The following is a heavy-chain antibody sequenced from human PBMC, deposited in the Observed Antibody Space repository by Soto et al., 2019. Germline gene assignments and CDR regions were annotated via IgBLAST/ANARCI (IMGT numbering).Heavy chain of an antibody. J-gene: IGHJ6*02. V-gene: IGHV3-74*01. CDR1: GFTFSSYW. CDR3: ARDKVAPPPGRPTFPCGMDV. CDR2: INSDGSST. Sequence: PGGSLRLSCAASGFTFSSYWMHWVRQAPGKGLVWVSRINSDGSSTSYADSVKGRFTISRDNAKNTLYLQMNSLRAEDTAVYYCARDKVAPPPGRPTFPCGMDVWGQGTTVTVSS. D-gene: IGHD3-10*01.